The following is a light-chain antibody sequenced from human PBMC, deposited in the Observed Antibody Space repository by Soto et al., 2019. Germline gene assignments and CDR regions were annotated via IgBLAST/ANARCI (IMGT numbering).Light chain of an antibody. CDR3: QQYDTSPSYT. CDR1: QSISSSK. V-gene: IGKV3-20*01. CDR2: GAS. J-gene: IGKJ2*01. Sequence: EIVLTQSPGTLSLSPGERATLSCRASQSISSSKLGWYQQRPGQAPRLLIFGASSRATGIPDRFSGSGSGTDFTLTISRLEPEDFAVYYCQQYDTSPSYTFGQGTKLEIK.